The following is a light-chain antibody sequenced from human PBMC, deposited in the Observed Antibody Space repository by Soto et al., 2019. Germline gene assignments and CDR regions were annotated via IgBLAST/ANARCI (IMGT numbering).Light chain of an antibody. CDR3: QQYGNSIPIT. V-gene: IGKV3-20*01. Sequence: VVTLSLGTLSLSTGERATLSCRASRGVSTSFLAWYQQKPGQAPRLLIYGAFSRATGIPDRFSGSGSGTDFTLTISRLEPEDFAVYYCQQYGNSIPITFGQGTRLEI. CDR2: GAF. CDR1: RGVSTSF. J-gene: IGKJ5*01.